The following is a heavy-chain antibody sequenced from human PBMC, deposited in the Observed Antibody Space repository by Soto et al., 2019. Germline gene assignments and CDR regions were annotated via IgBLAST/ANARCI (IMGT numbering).Heavy chain of an antibody. J-gene: IGHJ5*02. CDR3: ARGRYGSGTQHTHNWFDP. D-gene: IGHD3-10*01. CDR2: IGKSGDT. Sequence: EVPLLESGGGLVQPGGSLRLSCAASGFTFSSYDMHRVRQATGTGLEWVSAIGKSGDTYYSDSVKGRFTISRENAKNSLYLDMDSLRAGDTAVYDCARGRYGSGTQHTHNWFDPWGQGTLVTVSS. V-gene: IGHV3-13*04. CDR1: GFTFSSYD.